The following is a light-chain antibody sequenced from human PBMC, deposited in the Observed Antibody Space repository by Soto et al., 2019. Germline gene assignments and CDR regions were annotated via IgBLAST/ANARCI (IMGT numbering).Light chain of an antibody. V-gene: IGKV1-39*01. CDR3: QQSSRTPSIP. CDR2: AAS. CDR1: QCISSY. Sequence: IQMTQYPSSLSASVGDRVTITCRASQCISSYLNWYQQKPGKAPKLLIYAASSLQSGVPSRFSGSGSGTDFTLTISILQPEDFATYYCQQSSRTPSIPSGQRTRLEV. J-gene: IGKJ5*01.